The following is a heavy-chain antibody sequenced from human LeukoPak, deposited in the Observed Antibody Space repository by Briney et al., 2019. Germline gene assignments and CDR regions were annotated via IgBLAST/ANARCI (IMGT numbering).Heavy chain of an antibody. D-gene: IGHD2/OR15-2a*01. CDR3: AKKNPSTD. J-gene: IGHJ4*02. V-gene: IGHV3-21*04. Sequence: GGSLRLSCAASGFTFSSYRMNWVRQAPGKGLEWVSSISITSSYIYYADSVKGRFTISRDNSKNTLYLQMNSLRADDTAVYYCAKKNPSTDWGQGTLVTVSS. CDR1: GFTFSSYR. CDR2: ISITSSYI.